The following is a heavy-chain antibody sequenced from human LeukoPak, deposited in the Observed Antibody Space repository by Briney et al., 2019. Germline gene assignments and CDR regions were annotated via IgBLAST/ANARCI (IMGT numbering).Heavy chain of an antibody. D-gene: IGHD2/OR15-2a*01. CDR1: GFNFGGFW. J-gene: IGHJ3*02. V-gene: IGHV3-48*03. CDR2: IGSRGHSI. CDR3: ARASVRVILRGGALDI. Sequence: QPGGSLRLSCAGSGFNFGGFWMNWVRQAPGKGLEWVSYIGSRGHSIYYADSVKDRFINSRDNAKNSLYLQMNSLRPEDTAIYYCARASVRVILRGGALDIWGHGTMVTVSA.